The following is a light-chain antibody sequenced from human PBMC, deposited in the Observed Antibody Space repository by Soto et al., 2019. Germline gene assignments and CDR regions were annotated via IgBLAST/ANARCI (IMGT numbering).Light chain of an antibody. J-gene: IGKJ4*01. Sequence: EIVFTQAPFALSLSPRERVTLSCRASQSVSSSYLAWYQQRPGQVPRLLIYGGSSRATGIPDRFSGSGSGTDFTLAISRLEPEDFAVYYCQQYEGSPLTFGGGTKVDIK. CDR1: QSVSSSY. V-gene: IGKV3-20*01. CDR2: GGS. CDR3: QQYEGSPLT.